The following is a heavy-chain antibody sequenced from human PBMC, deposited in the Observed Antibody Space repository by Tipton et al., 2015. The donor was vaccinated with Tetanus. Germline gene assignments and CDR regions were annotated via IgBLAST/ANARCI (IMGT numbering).Heavy chain of an antibody. D-gene: IGHD3-3*02. CDR1: GDSMTDFY. V-gene: IGHV4-59*01. J-gene: IGHJ2*01. Sequence: TLSLTCNVSGDSMTDFYWSWIRQPPGKGLEWIAYIFYSGRTQYNPSLKSRVTISVDTAKNQFSLQLNSVTAADTAVYFCARESIRLIGEVIFRYFDVWGRGTLVTVSS. CDR2: IFYSGRT. CDR3: ARESIRLIGEVIFRYFDV.